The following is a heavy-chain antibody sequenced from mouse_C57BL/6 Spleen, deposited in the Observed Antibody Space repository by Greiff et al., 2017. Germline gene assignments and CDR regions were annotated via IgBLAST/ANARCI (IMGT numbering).Heavy chain of an antibody. V-gene: IGHV1-81*01. Sequence: VKLVESGAELARPGASVKLSCKASGYTFTSYGISWVKQRTGQGLEWIGEIYPRSGNTYYNEKFKGKATLTADKSSSTAYMELRSLTSEDSAVYFCARRREKTDYWGQGTTLTVSS. J-gene: IGHJ2*01. CDR2: IYPRSGNT. CDR1: GYTFTSYG. CDR3: ARRREKTDY.